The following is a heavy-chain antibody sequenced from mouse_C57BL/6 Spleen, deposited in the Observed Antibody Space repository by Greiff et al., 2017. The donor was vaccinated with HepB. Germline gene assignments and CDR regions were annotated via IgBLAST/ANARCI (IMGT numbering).Heavy chain of an antibody. CDR3: ARRDDYVDY. CDR1: GYTFTSYW. V-gene: IGHV1-50*01. Sequence: VQLQQPGAELVKPGASVKLSCKASGYTFTSYWMQWVKQRPGQGLEWIGEIDPSDSYTNYNQKFKGKATLTVDTSSSTAYMQLSSLTSEDSAVYYCARRDDYVDYWGQGTTLTVSS. CDR2: IDPSDSYT. J-gene: IGHJ2*01. D-gene: IGHD2-3*01.